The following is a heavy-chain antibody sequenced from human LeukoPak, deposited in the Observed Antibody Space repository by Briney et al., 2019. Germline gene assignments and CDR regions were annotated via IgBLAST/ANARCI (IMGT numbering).Heavy chain of an antibody. CDR3: AKWGDYDILTGYYDSDY. D-gene: IGHD3-9*01. J-gene: IGHJ4*02. Sequence: GASLRLSCAASGFTFSNYAMSWVRQAPGKGLEWVSAIVGTGGSTYYADSVKGRFTISRDNSKNSLYLQMDSLRAEDTAVYYCAKWGDYDILTGYYDSDYWGQGTLVTVSS. CDR2: IVGTGGST. V-gene: IGHV3-23*01. CDR1: GFTFSNYA.